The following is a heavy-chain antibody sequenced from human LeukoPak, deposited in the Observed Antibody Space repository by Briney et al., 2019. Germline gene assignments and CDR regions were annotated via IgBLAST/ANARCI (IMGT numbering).Heavy chain of an antibody. D-gene: IGHD5-12*01. CDR1: GGSISSYY. CDR3: ARANRYDLYFDY. V-gene: IGHV4-59*01. Sequence: SETLSLTCTVSGGSISSYYWSWIRQPPGKGLEWIGYIYYSGSTNYNPSLKSRVTISVDASKNQISLKLSSVTAADTAVYYCARANRYDLYFDYWGQGTLVTVSS. CDR2: IYYSGST. J-gene: IGHJ4*02.